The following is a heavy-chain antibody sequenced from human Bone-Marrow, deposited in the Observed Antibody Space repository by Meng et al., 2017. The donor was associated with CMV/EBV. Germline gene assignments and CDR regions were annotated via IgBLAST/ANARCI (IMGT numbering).Heavy chain of an antibody. V-gene: IGHV3-21*01. D-gene: IGHD3-3*01. CDR2: ISSSSSYI. CDR1: GLSFSTYD. CDR3: ATILEGLGWFDP. Sequence: GESLKISCSASGLSFSTYDMSWVRQAPGKGLEWVSSISSSSSYIYYADSVKGRFTISRDNAKNSLYLQMNSLRAEDTAVYYCATILEGLGWFDPWGQGTLVTVSS. J-gene: IGHJ5*02.